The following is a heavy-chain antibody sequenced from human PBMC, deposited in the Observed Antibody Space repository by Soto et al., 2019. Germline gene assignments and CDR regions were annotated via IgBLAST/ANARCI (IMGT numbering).Heavy chain of an antibody. Sequence: PLETLSLTCAVYGGSFSCYDLSWIRQPPGKGLEWIGYINHSGSTYYNPSLKSRVTISVDTSKNQFSLKLSSVTAADTAVYYCARDNPYCSSTSCYARFDYWGQGTLVTVSS. V-gene: IGHV4-34*09. CDR2: INHSGST. J-gene: IGHJ4*02. CDR3: ARDNPYCSSTSCYARFDY. CDR1: GGSFSCYD. D-gene: IGHD2-2*01.